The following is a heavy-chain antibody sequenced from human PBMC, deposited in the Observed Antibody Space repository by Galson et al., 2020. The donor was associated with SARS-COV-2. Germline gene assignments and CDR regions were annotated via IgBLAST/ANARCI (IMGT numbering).Heavy chain of an antibody. CDR2: ISCSDGII. CDR1: GFTFSYYE. Sequence: GESLKISCEASGFTFSYYEMNWVRQAPGKGLEWVSYISCSDGIIYYADFVEGRFTISRDNAKNSLHLQMNSLRAEDRAVYYCARGGRTRLDYWGPGTLVTVTS. D-gene: IGHD3-16*01. CDR3: ARGGRTRLDY. V-gene: IGHV3-48*03. J-gene: IGHJ4*02.